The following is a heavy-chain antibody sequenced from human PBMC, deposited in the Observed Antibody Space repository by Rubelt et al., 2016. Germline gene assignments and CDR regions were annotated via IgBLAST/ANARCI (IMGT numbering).Heavy chain of an antibody. CDR3: ARHEQQLAAFDI. CDR1: GGSISSGVYY. V-gene: IGHV4-39*01. Sequence: QLQLQESGPGLVKASETLSLTCTVSGGSISSGVYYWAWVRQPPGKGLEWIGSIYYRGTTYYSGSLKSRVTISIDRSKKKVSRMVTAVTAADTAVYYCARHEQQLAAFDIWGPGTMVTVSP. D-gene: IGHD6-13*01. J-gene: IGHJ3*02. CDR2: IYYRGTT.